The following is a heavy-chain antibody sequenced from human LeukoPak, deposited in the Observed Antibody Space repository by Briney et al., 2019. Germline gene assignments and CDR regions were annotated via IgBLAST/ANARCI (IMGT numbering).Heavy chain of an antibody. CDR3: ARGDDILTPWDY. J-gene: IGHJ4*02. V-gene: IGHV4-59*11. Sequence: SETLSLTCTVSGGSISSHYWSWIRQPPGKGLEWIGYIYYSGSTNYNPSLKSRVTISVDTSKNQFSLKLSSVTAADTAVYYCARGDDILTPWDYWGQGTLVTVSS. CDR1: GGSISSHY. CDR2: IYYSGST. D-gene: IGHD3-9*01.